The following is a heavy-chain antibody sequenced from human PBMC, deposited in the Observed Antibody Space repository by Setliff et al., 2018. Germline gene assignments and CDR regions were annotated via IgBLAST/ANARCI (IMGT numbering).Heavy chain of an antibody. CDR1: GLTFNTYA. CDR3: ARDGVFYAMDF. J-gene: IGHJ6*02. Sequence: GGSLRLSCAASGLTFNTYAMSWVRQPPGKGLEWVSSISDTALGIYYADSVRGRFTISRDNAKNSLYLQMNSLRAEDSAVYYCARDGVFYAMDFWGQGTTVTVSS. V-gene: IGHV3-21*06. CDR2: ISDTALGI. D-gene: IGHD3-10*01.